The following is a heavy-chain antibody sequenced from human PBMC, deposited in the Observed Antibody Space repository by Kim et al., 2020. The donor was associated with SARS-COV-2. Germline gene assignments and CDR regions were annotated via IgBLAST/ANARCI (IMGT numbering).Heavy chain of an antibody. CDR3: ARDSSESYYYYYYYGMDV. D-gene: IGHD1-26*01. CDR1: GFTFSNYT. CDR2: IRNSRSYI. Sequence: GGSLRLSCVASGFTFSNYTMNWVRQAPGKGLEWVSSIRNSRSYIYYADSVKGRFTISRDNAKNSLYLQMNSLRAEDTAVYYCARDSSESYYYYYYYGMDVWGPGATVTVSS. V-gene: IGHV3-21*01. J-gene: IGHJ6*02.